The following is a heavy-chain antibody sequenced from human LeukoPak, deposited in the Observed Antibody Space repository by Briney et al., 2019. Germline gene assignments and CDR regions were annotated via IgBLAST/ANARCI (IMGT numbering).Heavy chain of an antibody. CDR3: AGAGRGLRYFDWLTYDY. CDR2: INQDESSQ. D-gene: IGHD3-9*01. Sequence: GGSLRLSCAASGFSFTTYWMGWVRQAPGKGLEWVANINQDESSQYYVDAVRGRFTISRDNAKNTLYLQMNSLRAEDTAVYYCAGAGRGLRYFDWLTYDYWGQGTLVTVSS. J-gene: IGHJ4*02. CDR1: GFSFTTYW. V-gene: IGHV3-7*01.